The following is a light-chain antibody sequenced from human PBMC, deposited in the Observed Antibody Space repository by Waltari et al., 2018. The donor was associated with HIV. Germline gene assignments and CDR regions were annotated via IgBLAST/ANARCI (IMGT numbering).Light chain of an antibody. V-gene: IGLV2-14*01. CDR3: CSYASSTTLDV. CDR1: SRDVGGSNY. CDR2: EVS. Sequence: QSALTPTASVSGSPGQSITISCTGPSRDVGGSNYVSWYQQHPGKAPKLLIYEVSNRPSGISNRFSGSKSGNTASLTISGLQAEDEADYYCCSYASSTTLDVFGGGTKLTVL. J-gene: IGLJ2*01.